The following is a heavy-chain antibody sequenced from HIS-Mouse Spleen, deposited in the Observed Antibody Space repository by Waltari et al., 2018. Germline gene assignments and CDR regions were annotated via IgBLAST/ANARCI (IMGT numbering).Heavy chain of an antibody. CDR3: ARVVVVPAAMPDAFDI. Sequence: VQLQESGPGLVKPSETLSPTCPGSGSSTSCGYSLGWTRPPPGKGLQWIGSIYHRGCTYYNPSLKSRVTISVDTSKNQFSLKRSSVTAADTAVYYCARVVVVPAAMPDAFDIWGQGTMVTVSS. V-gene: IGHV4-38-2*02. D-gene: IGHD2-2*01. CDR2: IYHRGCT. J-gene: IGHJ3*02. CDR1: GSSTSCGYS.